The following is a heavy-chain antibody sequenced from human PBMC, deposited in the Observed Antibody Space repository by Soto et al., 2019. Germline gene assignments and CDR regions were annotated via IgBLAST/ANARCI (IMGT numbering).Heavy chain of an antibody. CDR1: GYTFTGYY. CDR2: INPNSGGT. CDR3: ARGRGYCSGGSCDDDYFDY. D-gene: IGHD2-15*01. V-gene: IGHV1-2*04. Sequence: ASVKVSCKASGYTFTGYYMHWVRQAPGQGLEWMGWINPNSGGTNYAQKFQGWVTMTRDTSISTAYMELSRLRSDDTAVYYCARGRGYCSGGSCDDDYFDYWGQ. J-gene: IGHJ4*01.